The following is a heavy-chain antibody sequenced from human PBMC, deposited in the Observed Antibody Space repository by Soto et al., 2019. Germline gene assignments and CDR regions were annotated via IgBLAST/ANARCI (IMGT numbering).Heavy chain of an antibody. V-gene: IGHV3-23*01. Sequence: DVQLLESGGGLVQPGGSLRLCCAASGFSFSSYAMVWVRQAPGKGLEWVSVISARGGSSYFADSVKGRFTISRDNSKNVLSLEMNSLRAEDTAIYFCAKGSIEYSASVDNWGQGTLVLVSS. CDR1: GFSFSSYA. D-gene: IGHD4-4*01. CDR2: ISARGGSS. J-gene: IGHJ4*02. CDR3: AKGSIEYSASVDN.